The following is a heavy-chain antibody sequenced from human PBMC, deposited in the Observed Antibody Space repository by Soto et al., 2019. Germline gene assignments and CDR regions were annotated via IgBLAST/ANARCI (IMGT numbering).Heavy chain of an antibody. CDR2: ISYDGSNK. CDR1: GFTFSSYA. CDR3: ASTNCSGGSCYFV. D-gene: IGHD2-15*01. J-gene: IGHJ4*02. V-gene: IGHV3-30-3*01. Sequence: PGGSLRLSCAASGFTFSSYAMHWVRQAPGKGLEWVAVISYDGSNKYYADSVKGRFTISRDNSKNTLYLQMNSLRAEDTAVYYCASTNCSGGSCYFVWGQGTLVTVSS.